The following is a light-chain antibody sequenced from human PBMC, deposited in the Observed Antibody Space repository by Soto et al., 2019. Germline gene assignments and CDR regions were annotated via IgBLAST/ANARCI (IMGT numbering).Light chain of an antibody. Sequence: SYELTQPLSVSVALGQTARITCGGNNIGSKNVHWYQQKPGQAPVLVIYRDSNRPSGIPERFSGSNSGNTATLTISRAQAGDEADYYCQVWDRSTAHVVFGGGTKLTVL. CDR1: NIGSKN. CDR2: RDS. V-gene: IGLV3-9*01. J-gene: IGLJ2*01. CDR3: QVWDRSTAHVV.